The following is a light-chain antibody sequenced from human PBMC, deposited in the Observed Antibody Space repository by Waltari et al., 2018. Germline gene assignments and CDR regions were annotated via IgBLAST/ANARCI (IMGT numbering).Light chain of an antibody. V-gene: IGKV3-20*01. CDR3: QHYVRLPAT. Sequence: EIVLTQSPGILSLSPGERATLSCRASQSVSRTLAWYQQKPGQAPRLLIYGASTRATGIPDRLSGGGFGTDFSLTINRLEPEDFAVYYCQHYVRLPATFGQGTKVEIK. CDR2: GAS. CDR1: QSVSRT. J-gene: IGKJ1*01.